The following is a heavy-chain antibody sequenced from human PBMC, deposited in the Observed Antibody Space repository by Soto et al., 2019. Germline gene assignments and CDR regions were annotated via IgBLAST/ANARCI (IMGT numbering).Heavy chain of an antibody. J-gene: IGHJ4*02. CDR1: GFAFSDYA. CDR3: AKGRTFFDF. V-gene: IGHV3-23*01. D-gene: IGHD3-16*01. Sequence: EVHLLESGGGLVQPGGSLRLSCAASGFAFSDYAMTWVRQAPGKGLEWVSDISDGDGATHYADSVKGRFTISRDDSNNTLYLQMDSLRAEDADVYYCAKGRTFFDFWGQGTLVTVSS. CDR2: ISDGDGAT.